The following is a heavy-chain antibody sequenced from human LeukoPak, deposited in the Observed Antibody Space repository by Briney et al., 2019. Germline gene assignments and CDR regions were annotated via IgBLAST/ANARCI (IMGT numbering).Heavy chain of an antibody. CDR3: ARDTGPPYGKGWFDP. CDR1: GGSITHYY. J-gene: IGHJ5*02. CDR2: SYYSGST. Sequence: SETLSLTCTVSGGSITHYYWTWIRQPPGKTLEWIGYSYYSGSTKYNPSLKSRVTISVDTSNNQFSLNLRSVTAADTAVYYCARDTGPPYGKGWFDPWGQGTLVTVSS. D-gene: IGHD1-14*01. V-gene: IGHV4-59*01.